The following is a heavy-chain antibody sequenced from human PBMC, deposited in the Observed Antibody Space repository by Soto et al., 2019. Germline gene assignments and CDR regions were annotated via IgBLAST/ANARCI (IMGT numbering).Heavy chain of an antibody. CDR1: GGFVSSGSYY. V-gene: IGHV4-34*01. D-gene: IGHD1-1*01. Sequence: QVQLQQWGAGLLKPSETLSLTCAVYGGFVSSGSYYWSWIRQPPGKGLEWIGEMSHSGGTHFNPSLKSRVTISVDRSKNQFSLKMSSVTAAVTALYYCARVERGTATTVVDAFDIWGPGTMVTVSS. CDR3: ARVERGTATTVVDAFDI. J-gene: IGHJ3*02. CDR2: MSHSGGT.